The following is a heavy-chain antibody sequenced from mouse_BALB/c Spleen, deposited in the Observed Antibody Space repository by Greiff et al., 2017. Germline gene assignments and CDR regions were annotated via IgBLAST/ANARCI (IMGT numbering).Heavy chain of an antibody. Sequence: VQLQQSGPSLVKPSQTLSLTCSVTGDSITSGYWNWIRKFPGNKLEYMGYISYSGSTYYNPSLKSRISITRDTSKNQYYLQLNSVTTEDTATYYCARFDAQYYYAMDYWGQGTSVTVSS. J-gene: IGHJ4*01. V-gene: IGHV3-8*02. D-gene: IGHD2-3*01. CDR1: GDSITSGY. CDR3: ARFDAQYYYAMDY. CDR2: ISYSGST.